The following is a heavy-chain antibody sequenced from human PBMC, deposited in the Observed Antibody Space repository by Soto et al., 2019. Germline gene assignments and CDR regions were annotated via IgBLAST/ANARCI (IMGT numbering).Heavy chain of an antibody. CDR3: AKDMVHCTGTRCARYFEK. Sequence: PWGSLRLSCAASKFTFSPCAMTSVPQAPWKGLDCVSDISGSCDNTYYADSVNGLYTISSDNSKSTLRLQMNNLRAEDSATYYCAKDMVHCTGTRCARYFEKWGRGTLVTVYS. J-gene: IGHJ4*02. D-gene: IGHD2-8*02. V-gene: IGHV3-23*01. CDR1: KFTFSPCA. CDR2: ISGSCDNT.